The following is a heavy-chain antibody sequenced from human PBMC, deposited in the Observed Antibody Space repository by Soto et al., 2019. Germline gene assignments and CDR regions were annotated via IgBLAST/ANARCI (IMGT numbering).Heavy chain of an antibody. CDR3: TRIGRAVVAANPVYFDY. D-gene: IGHD2-15*01. CDR1: GFTFSGSA. J-gene: IGHJ4*02. V-gene: IGHV3-73*01. Sequence: EVQLVESGGGLVQPGGSLKLSCAASGFTFSGSAMHWVRQASGKGLEWVGRIRSKANSYATAYAASVKGRFTISRDDSKNTAYLQMNSLKTEDTAVDYCTRIGRAVVAANPVYFDYWGQGTLVTVSS. CDR2: IRSKANSYAT.